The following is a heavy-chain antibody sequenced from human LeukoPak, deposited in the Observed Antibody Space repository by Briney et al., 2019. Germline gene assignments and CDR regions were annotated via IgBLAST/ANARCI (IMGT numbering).Heavy chain of an antibody. D-gene: IGHD3-22*01. CDR2: IYSGGST. J-gene: IGHJ3*02. CDR3: AVNYYDSSGYYRDWGAFDI. CDR1: GFTVSSNY. V-gene: IGHV3-53*01. Sequence: GGSLRLSCAASGFTVSSNYMSWVRQAPGKGLEWVSVIYSGGSTYYADSVKGRFTISRDNSKNTLYLQMNSLRAEDTAVYYCAVNYYDSSGYYRDWGAFDIWGQGTMVTVSS.